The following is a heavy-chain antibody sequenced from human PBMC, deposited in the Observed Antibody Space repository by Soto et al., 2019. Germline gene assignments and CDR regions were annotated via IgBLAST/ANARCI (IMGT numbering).Heavy chain of an antibody. CDR1: GFTFSDHY. Sequence: PGGSLRLSCAASGFTFSDHYMDWVRQAPGKGLEWVGRSKNKADSYTTEYAASVKGRFTISRDGSKNSLYLQMNSLRAEDTAVYYCARDPPTIASAGRENYWGQGTLVTVS. CDR2: SKNKADSYTT. CDR3: ARDPPTIASAGRENY. J-gene: IGHJ4*02. V-gene: IGHV3-72*01. D-gene: IGHD6-13*01.